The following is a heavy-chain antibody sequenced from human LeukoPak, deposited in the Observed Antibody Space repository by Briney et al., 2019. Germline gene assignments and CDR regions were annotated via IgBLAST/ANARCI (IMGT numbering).Heavy chain of an antibody. CDR2: IYYSGST. Sequence: SETLSLTCTVSGGSISSYYWSWIRQPPRKGLEWIGYIYYSGSTNYNPSLKSRVTISVDTSKNQFSLKLSSVTAADTAVYYCARGYSSSWSYYYYYGMDVWGQGTTVTVSS. CDR1: GGSISSYY. J-gene: IGHJ6*02. CDR3: ARGYSSSWSYYYYYGMDV. V-gene: IGHV4-59*01. D-gene: IGHD6-13*01.